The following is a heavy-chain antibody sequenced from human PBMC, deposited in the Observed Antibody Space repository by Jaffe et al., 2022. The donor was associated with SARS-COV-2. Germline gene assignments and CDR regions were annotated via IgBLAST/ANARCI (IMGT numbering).Heavy chain of an antibody. CDR3: AKEDLTGYCSGGSCYSDWYFDL. Sequence: QVQLVESGGGVVQPGRSLRLSCAASGFTFSSYGMHWVRQAPGKGLEWVAVISYDGSNKYYADSVKGRFTISRDNSKNTLYLQMNSLRAEDTAVYYCAKEDLTGYCSGGSCYSDWYFDLWGRGTLVTVSS. CDR1: GFTFSSYG. CDR2: ISYDGSNK. V-gene: IGHV3-30*18. D-gene: IGHD2-15*01. J-gene: IGHJ2*01.